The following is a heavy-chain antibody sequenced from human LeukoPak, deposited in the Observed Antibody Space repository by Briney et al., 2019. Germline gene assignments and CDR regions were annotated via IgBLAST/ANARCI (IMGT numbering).Heavy chain of an antibody. J-gene: IGHJ4*02. CDR3: AAGYCSGGSCYGFVGY. CDR2: ISGSGGST. Sequence: GSLRLSCAASGFTFSSYAMSWVRQAPGKGLEWVSAISGSGGSTYYADSVKGRFTISRDNSKNTLYLQMNSLRAEDTAVYYCAAGYCSGGSCYGFVGYWGQGTLVTVSS. V-gene: IGHV3-23*01. CDR1: GFTFSSYA. D-gene: IGHD2-15*01.